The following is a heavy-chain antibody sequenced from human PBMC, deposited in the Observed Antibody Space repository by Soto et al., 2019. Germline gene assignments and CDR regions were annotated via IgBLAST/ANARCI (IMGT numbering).Heavy chain of an antibody. CDR2: IYHSGST. J-gene: IGHJ4*02. CDR1: GGSISSGGYS. CDR3: ASSRGCPVPLDY. Sequence: QLQLQESGSGLVKPSQTLSLTCAVSGGSISSGGYSWSWIRQPPGKGLEWIGYIYHSGSTYYNPSLKSRVIISVDRSKNQFSLKLSSVTAADTAVYYCASSRGCPVPLDYWGQGTLVTVSS. D-gene: IGHD1-26*01. V-gene: IGHV4-30-2*01.